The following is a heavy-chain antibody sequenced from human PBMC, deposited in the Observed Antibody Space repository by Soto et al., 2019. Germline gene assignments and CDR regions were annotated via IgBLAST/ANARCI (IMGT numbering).Heavy chain of an antibody. V-gene: IGHV3-72*01. D-gene: IGHD4-17*01. CDR1: GFTFSDHY. CDR2: TRNKAHSYTT. Sequence: EVQLVESGGGLVQPGGSLRLSCAASGFTFSDHYMDWVRQAPGKGLEWVGRTRNKAHSYTTEYAASVKGRFTISRDDSKNSLYLQMHSLKAEYTAVYYCARELMTTVTYFDYWGQGTLVTVSS. CDR3: ARELMTTVTYFDY. J-gene: IGHJ4*02.